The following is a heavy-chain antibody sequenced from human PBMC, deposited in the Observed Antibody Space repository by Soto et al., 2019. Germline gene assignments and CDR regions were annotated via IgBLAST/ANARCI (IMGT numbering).Heavy chain of an antibody. CDR3: ARETTCGDFHY. V-gene: IGHV4-31*03. Sequence: SETLSLTCTVSGGSITSGGYYWTWIRQHPGKGLEWIGYIYHSGSTFYNPSLKSRITISPDTSWTQFSLKLSSVTAADTAVYYCARETTCGDFHYWGQKILVTDSS. CDR1: GGSITSGGYY. J-gene: IGHJ4*02. D-gene: IGHD3-10*01. CDR2: IYHSGST.